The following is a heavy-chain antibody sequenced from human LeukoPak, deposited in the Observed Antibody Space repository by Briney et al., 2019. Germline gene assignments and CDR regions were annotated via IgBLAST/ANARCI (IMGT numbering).Heavy chain of an antibody. CDR1: GGSISSYA. D-gene: IGHD3-10*01. CDR2: IYRSGGT. V-gene: IGHV4-59*01. CDR3: AKNRGNARDAFDI. J-gene: IGHJ3*02. Sequence: SETLSLTCSVSGGSISSYAWSWIRRPPGKGLEWIGHIYRSGGTNYSPSLKSRLTISVDSSKNQFSLKLSSVTAADTAVYYCAKNRGNARDAFDIWGQGTVVTVSA.